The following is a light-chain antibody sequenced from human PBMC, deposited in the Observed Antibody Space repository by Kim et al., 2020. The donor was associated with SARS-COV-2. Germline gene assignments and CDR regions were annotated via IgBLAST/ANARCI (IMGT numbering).Light chain of an antibody. CDR1: SLRSYY. CDR3: NSRDSSGNHLWV. CDR2: GKN. V-gene: IGLV3-19*01. Sequence: SSELTQDPAVSVALGQTVRITCQGDSLRSYYASWYQQKPGQAPVLVIYGKNNRPSGITDRFSGSSSGNTASLTITGAQAEDEADYYCNSRDSSGNHLWVF. J-gene: IGLJ3*02.